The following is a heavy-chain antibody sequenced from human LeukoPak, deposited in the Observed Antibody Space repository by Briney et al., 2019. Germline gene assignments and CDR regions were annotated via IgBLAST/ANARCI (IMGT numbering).Heavy chain of an antibody. CDR2: ISAHNGNT. CDR1: GGTFSSYA. CDR3: ARADNRIVAVTADTFDY. D-gene: IGHD2-21*02. V-gene: IGHV1-18*01. J-gene: IGHJ4*02. Sequence: ASVKVSCKASGGTFSSYAISWVRQAPGQGLEWMGWISAHNGNTNYAQNLQGRVTMTTDTSSSTAYMELRSLRSDDTAVYYCARADNRIVAVTADTFDYWGQGTLVTVSS.